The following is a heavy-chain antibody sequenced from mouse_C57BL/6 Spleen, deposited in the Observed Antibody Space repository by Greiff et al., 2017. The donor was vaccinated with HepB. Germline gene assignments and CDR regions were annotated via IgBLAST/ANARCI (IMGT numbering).Heavy chain of an antibody. D-gene: IGHD1-1*01. CDR3: ARGGYGSSYRYFDV. Sequence: QVQLKQSGAELVKPGASVKLSCKASGYTFTSYWMQWVKQRPGQGLEWIGEIDPSDSYTNSNQKFKGKATLTVDTSSSTAYMQLSSLTSEDSAVYDCARGGYGSSYRYFDVWGTGTTVTVSS. CDR1: GYTFTSYW. V-gene: IGHV1-50*01. CDR2: IDPSDSYT. J-gene: IGHJ1*03.